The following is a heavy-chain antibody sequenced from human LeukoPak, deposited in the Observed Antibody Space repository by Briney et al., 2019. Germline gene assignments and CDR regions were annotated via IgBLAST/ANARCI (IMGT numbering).Heavy chain of an antibody. CDR1: GFTFSSYS. D-gene: IGHD2-21*02. Sequence: GGSLRRSCAASGFTFSSYSMNWVRQAPGKGLEWVSSISSSSYIYYADSVKGRFTISRDNAKNSLYLQMNSLRAEDTAVYYCARDRGDQFVAPMDVWGQGTTVTVSS. CDR3: ARDRGDQFVAPMDV. V-gene: IGHV3-21*01. CDR2: ISSSSYI. J-gene: IGHJ6*02.